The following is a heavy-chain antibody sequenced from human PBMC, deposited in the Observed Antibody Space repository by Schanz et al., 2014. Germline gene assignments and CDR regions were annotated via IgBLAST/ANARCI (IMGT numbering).Heavy chain of an antibody. J-gene: IGHJ6*04. CDR1: GGTFSSFG. CDR3: ARDPYSASYFPSPPLYGLDV. D-gene: IGHD1-26*01. CDR2: IIPSLGLA. Sequence: VQLEQSGAEVKKPGSSVKVSCKASGGTFSSFGINWVRQAPGQGLEWMGRIIPSLGLAKYEQKFQDKVTITADTSTTTAYMELSGLRSEDTAVYYCARDPYSASYFPSPPLYGLDVWGNGTTVTVSS. V-gene: IGHV1-69*04.